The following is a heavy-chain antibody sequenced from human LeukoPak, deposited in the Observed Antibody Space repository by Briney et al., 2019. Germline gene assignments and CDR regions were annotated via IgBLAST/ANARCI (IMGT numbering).Heavy chain of an antibody. Sequence: PGGSLRLSCAASGFTFDVYAMHWVRQAPGKGLEWVSGISWNSGSIGYADSVKGRFTISRDNAKNSLYLQMNSLRAEDTALYYCAKATVTTRYYYGMDVWGQGTTVTVSS. D-gene: IGHD4-17*01. CDR1: GFTFDVYA. V-gene: IGHV3-9*01. J-gene: IGHJ6*02. CDR2: ISWNSGSI. CDR3: AKATVTTRYYYGMDV.